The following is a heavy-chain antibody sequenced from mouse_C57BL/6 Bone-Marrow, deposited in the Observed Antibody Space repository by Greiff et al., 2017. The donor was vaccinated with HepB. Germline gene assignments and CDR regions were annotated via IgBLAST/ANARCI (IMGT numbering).Heavy chain of an antibody. CDR3: ARTAYYYGSSYGYFDV. V-gene: IGHV1-81*01. D-gene: IGHD1-1*01. Sequence: QVQLQQSGAELARPGASVKLSCKASGYTFTSYGISWVKQRTGQGLEWIGEIYPRSGNTHYNEKFKGKATLTADKSSSTAYMELRSLTSEDSAVYFCARTAYYYGSSYGYFDVWGTGTTVTVSS. CDR2: IYPRSGNT. CDR1: GYTFTSYG. J-gene: IGHJ1*03.